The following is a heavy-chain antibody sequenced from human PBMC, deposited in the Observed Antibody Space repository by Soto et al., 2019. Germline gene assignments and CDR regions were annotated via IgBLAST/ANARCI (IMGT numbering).Heavy chain of an antibody. Sequence: ASVKVSCKASGYTFTGYYMHWVRQAPGQGLEWMGWINPNSGGTNYAQKFQGRVTMTRDTSISTAYMELSRLRSDDTAVYYCARIDRLVDQLLPYYFDYWGQGTLVTVSS. CDR2: INPNSGGT. D-gene: IGHD2-2*01. V-gene: IGHV1-2*02. CDR1: GYTFTGYY. CDR3: ARIDRLVDQLLPYYFDY. J-gene: IGHJ4*02.